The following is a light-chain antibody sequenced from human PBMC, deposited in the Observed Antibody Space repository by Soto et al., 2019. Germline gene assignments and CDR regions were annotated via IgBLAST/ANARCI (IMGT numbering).Light chain of an antibody. V-gene: IGKV1-39*01. CDR3: QHSYNFPVT. J-gene: IGKJ5*01. Sequence: DIQMTQSPSSLSASVGDRVTITCRTSQSINNFLNWYQQKPGKAPKLLIYGASILQSVVPSRFRGSGSVTDLALTISSLQHEDFETYYCQHSYNFPVTFGQGTRLAIK. CDR1: QSINNF. CDR2: GAS.